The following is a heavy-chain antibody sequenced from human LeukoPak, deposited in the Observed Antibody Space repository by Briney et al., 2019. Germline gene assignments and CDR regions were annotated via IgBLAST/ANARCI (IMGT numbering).Heavy chain of an antibody. CDR3: AKGDCSRSTCSLGY. V-gene: IGHV3-23*01. Sequence: SGGSLRLSCAVSGFTFSRYAMSSVRQAPGKGLEWVSAISGGGGNTYYTDSVKGRFTISRDNSRNTLYLQMNSLRAENTAVYYCAKGDCSRSTCSLGYWGQGTLVTVSS. J-gene: IGHJ4*02. D-gene: IGHD2-2*01. CDR1: GFTFSRYA. CDR2: ISGGGGNT.